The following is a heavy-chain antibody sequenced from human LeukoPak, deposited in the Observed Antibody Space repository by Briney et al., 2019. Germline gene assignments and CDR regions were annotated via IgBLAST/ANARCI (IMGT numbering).Heavy chain of an antibody. CDR2: ISSSSSYI. CDR1: EFTFSSYS. J-gene: IGHJ6*02. Sequence: GGSLRLSCAASEFTFSSYSMNWVRQAPGKGLEWVSSISSSSSYIYYADSVKGRFTISRDNAKNSLYLQVNSLRAEDTAVYYCAGRLRDYGMDVWGQGTTVTVSS. V-gene: IGHV3-21*01. CDR3: AGRLRDYGMDV. D-gene: IGHD4-17*01.